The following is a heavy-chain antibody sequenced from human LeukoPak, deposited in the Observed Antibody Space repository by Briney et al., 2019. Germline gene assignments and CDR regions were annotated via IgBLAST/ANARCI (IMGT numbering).Heavy chain of an antibody. CDR3: ARAEAAGIPAAMPLMWYYYYMDV. J-gene: IGHJ6*03. V-gene: IGHV1-69*13. Sequence: SVKVSCKASGYTLTSYGISWVRQAPGQGLEWMGGIIPIFGTANYAQKFQGRVTITADESTSTAYMELSSLRSEDTAVYYCARAEAAGIPAAMPLMWYYYYMDVWGKGTTVTVSS. D-gene: IGHD2-2*01. CDR1: GYTLTSYG. CDR2: IIPIFGTA.